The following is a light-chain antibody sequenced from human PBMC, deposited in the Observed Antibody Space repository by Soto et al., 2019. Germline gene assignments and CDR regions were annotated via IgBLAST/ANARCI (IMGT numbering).Light chain of an antibody. J-gene: IGKJ1*01. CDR3: QHYNSYSEA. Sequence: DIQITQSPATLSSCLVDIVTITCRASQTISSRLAWYQQKPGKAPKLLIYKASTLKSGVPSRFSGSGSGTEFTLTISSLQPDDFATYYCQHYNSYSEAFGQGTKVDIK. CDR2: KAS. V-gene: IGKV1-5*03. CDR1: QTISSR.